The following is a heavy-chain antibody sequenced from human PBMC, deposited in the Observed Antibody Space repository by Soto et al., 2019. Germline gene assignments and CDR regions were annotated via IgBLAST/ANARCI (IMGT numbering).Heavy chain of an antibody. CDR2: ISGTSSTI. CDR1: GFTFSSNS. J-gene: IGHJ4*02. CDR3: ARDRGYCSSTSCYTDYFDY. Sequence: GGSLRLSCAASGFTFSSNSMNWVRQAPGKGLEWVSYISGTSSTIYYADSVKGRFTISRDNAKNSLYLQMNTLRAEDTAVYYCARDRGYCSSTSCYTDYFDYWGQGTLVTVSS. D-gene: IGHD2-2*02. V-gene: IGHV3-48*01.